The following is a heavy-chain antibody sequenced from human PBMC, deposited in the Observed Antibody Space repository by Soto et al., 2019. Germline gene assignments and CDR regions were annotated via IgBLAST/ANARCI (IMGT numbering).Heavy chain of an antibody. V-gene: IGHV1-3*01. CDR1: GYTFTSYA. J-gene: IGHJ4*02. D-gene: IGHD3-9*01. CDR3: AVTHFDWLLLFDY. Sequence: ASVKVSCKASGYTFTSYAMHWVRQAPGQRLEWMGWINAGNGNTNYSQKFQGRVTITRDTSASTAYMKLSSLRSEDTAVYYCAVTHFDWLLLFDYWGQGTLVTVSS. CDR2: INAGNGNT.